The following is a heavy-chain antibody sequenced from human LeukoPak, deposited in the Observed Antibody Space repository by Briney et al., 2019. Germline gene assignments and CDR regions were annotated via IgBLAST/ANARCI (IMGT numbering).Heavy chain of an antibody. D-gene: IGHD1-26*01. Sequence: GGSLRLSCAASGFTFSSYGMHWVRQAPGKGLEWVAVIWYDGSSKYYADSVKGRFTISRDNSKNTLYLQMNSLRAEDTAVYYCAREVGAKPYYYYYGMDVWGQGTTVTVSS. CDR2: IWYDGSSK. V-gene: IGHV3-33*01. CDR3: AREVGAKPYYYYYGMDV. CDR1: GFTFSSYG. J-gene: IGHJ6*02.